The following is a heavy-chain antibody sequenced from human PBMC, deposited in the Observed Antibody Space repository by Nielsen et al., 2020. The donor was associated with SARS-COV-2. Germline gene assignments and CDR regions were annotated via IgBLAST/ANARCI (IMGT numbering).Heavy chain of an antibody. D-gene: IGHD1-7*01. Sequence: GESLKISCAASGFTFSSYSMNWVRQAPGKGLEWVSYISSSSSTIYYADSVKGRITISRDNAKNSLYLQMNSLRDEDTAVYYCARDQLELPAGYYYYMDVWGKGTTVTVSS. J-gene: IGHJ6*03. V-gene: IGHV3-48*02. CDR1: GFTFSSYS. CDR2: ISSSSSTI. CDR3: ARDQLELPAGYYYYMDV.